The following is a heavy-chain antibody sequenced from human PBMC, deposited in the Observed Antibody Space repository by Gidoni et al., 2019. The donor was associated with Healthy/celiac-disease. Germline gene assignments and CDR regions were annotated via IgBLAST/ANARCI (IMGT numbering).Heavy chain of an antibody. CDR2: IYSGGST. J-gene: IGHJ4*02. V-gene: IGHV3-66*02. CDR1: GFSVSSNY. CDR3: ARGGSYFDY. Sequence: EVQLVESVGGLVQPGGSLRLSCAASGFSVSSNYMNWVRQAPGKGLEWVSVIYSGGSTYDADAVKGRFTISRDNSKNTVYLQMNSLRPEDTAVYYCARGGSYFDYWGQGTLVTVSS. D-gene: IGHD1-26*01.